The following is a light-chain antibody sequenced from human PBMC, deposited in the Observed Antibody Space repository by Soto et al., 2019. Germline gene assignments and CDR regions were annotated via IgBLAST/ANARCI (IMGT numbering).Light chain of an antibody. CDR2: NAV. CDR1: QSASTY. V-gene: IGKV3-11*01. Sequence: EIMLTQSPATLSLSPGGRATLSCRASQSASTYLAWYQQKPGQAPRLLIYNAVNRATGVPARFTGSGSGTDFTLTISSLEPEDSAVYYCQQVKTFGQGTRWIS. CDR3: QQVKT. J-gene: IGKJ1*01.